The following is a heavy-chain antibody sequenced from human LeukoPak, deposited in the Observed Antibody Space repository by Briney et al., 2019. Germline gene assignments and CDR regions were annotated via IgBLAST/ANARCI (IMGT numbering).Heavy chain of an antibody. J-gene: IGHJ5*02. CDR1: GGSFSGYY. CDR2: INHSGST. CDR3: ARHQRKTNWFDP. Sequence: PSETLSLTCAVYGGSFSGYYWSWIRQPPGKGLEWIGEINHSGSTDYNPSLKSRVTISVDTSKNQFSLKLSSVTAADTAVYYCARHQRKTNWFDPWGQGTLVTVSS. V-gene: IGHV4-34*01.